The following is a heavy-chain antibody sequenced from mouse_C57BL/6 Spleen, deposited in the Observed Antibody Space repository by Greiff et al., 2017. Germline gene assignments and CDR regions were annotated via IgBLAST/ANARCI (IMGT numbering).Heavy chain of an antibody. J-gene: IGHJ1*03. Sequence: VQLQQSGPGLVKPSQSLSLTCSVTGYSITSGYYWNWIRQFPGNKLEWMGYISYDGSNNYNPSLKNRISITRDTSKNQFFLKLNSVTTEDTATYYCARELYYGSSYGRYFDVWGTGTTVTVSS. CDR1: GYSITSGYY. CDR2: ISYDGSN. D-gene: IGHD1-1*01. V-gene: IGHV3-6*01. CDR3: ARELYYGSSYGRYFDV.